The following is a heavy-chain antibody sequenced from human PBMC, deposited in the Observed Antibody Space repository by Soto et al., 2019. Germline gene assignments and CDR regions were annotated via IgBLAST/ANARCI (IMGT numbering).Heavy chain of an antibody. CDR2: IYHSWST. D-gene: IGHD1-7*01. V-gene: IGHV4-30-2*01. CDR1: VGSISSGGYS. Sequence: SETLPPTCAVSVGSISSGGYSLSWIRQPPGKGLEWIGYIYHSWSTYYNPSLKSRVTISVDRSKNQFSLKLSSVTASETAVYYGARVNYVRYYYRMEDWVQGTTLTFAS. J-gene: IGHJ6*01. CDR3: ARVNYVRYYYRMED.